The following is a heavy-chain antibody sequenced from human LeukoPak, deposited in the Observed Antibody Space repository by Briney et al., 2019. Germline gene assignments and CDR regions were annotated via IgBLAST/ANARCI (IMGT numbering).Heavy chain of an antibody. D-gene: IGHD3-16*01. J-gene: IGHJ3*02. V-gene: IGHV3-7*01. Sequence: GGSLRLSCAASGFTFSSYWMSWVRQAPGKGLEWVANIDQDGSEKYYVDSVKGRFSISRDDARNSLFLQMNSLRAEDTAVYYCARGWGAIWGQGTMVTVSS. CDR2: IDQDGSEK. CDR1: GFTFSSYW. CDR3: ARGWGAI.